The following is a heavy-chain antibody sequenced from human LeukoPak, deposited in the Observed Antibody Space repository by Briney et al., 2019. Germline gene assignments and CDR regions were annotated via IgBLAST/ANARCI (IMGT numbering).Heavy chain of an antibody. D-gene: IGHD3-3*01. J-gene: IGHJ4*02. Sequence: GGSLRLSCAASGFTFSSYGMHWVRHAPGKGLEWVAFVRYDGSNKYYEDSVKGRFTISRDNSKNRLYLQMNSLRAEDTAVYYCAKTKTYYDFWSIFDYWGQGTLVTVSS. CDR3: AKTKTYYDFWSIFDY. V-gene: IGHV3-30*02. CDR1: GFTFSSYG. CDR2: VRYDGSNK.